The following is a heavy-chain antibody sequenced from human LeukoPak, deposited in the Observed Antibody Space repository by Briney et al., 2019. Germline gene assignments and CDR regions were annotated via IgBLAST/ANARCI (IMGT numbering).Heavy chain of an antibody. J-gene: IGHJ3*02. CDR2: ISAYNGNT. D-gene: IGHD2-2*02. V-gene: IGHV1-18*01. CDR3: ARVPPRGQDIVVVPAAIGAFDI. Sequence: ASVKVSCKASGYTFTSYGISWVRQAPGQGLEWMGWISAYNGNTNYAQKFQGRVTITADESTSTAYMELSSLRSEDTAVYYCARVPPRGQDIVVVPAAIGAFDIWGQGTMVTVSS. CDR1: GYTFTSYG.